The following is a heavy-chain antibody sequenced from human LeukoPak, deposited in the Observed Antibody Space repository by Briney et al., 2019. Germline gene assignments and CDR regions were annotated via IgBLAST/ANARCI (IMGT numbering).Heavy chain of an antibody. D-gene: IGHD3-3*01. CDR2: ISGSGGST. V-gene: IGHV3-23*01. J-gene: IGHJ5*02. CDR3: AKDGAANYYDFWSGYYREGDNWFDP. Sequence: GGSLRLSCAASGFTFSSYAMSWVRQAPGKGLEWVSAISGSGGSTYYADSVKGRFTISRDNSKNTLYLQMNSLRAEDTAVYYCAKDGAANYYDFWSGYYREGDNWFDPWGQGTLVTVSS. CDR1: GFTFSSYA.